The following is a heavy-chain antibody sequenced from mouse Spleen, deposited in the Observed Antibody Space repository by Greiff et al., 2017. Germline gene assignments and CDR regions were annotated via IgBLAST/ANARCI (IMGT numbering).Heavy chain of an antibody. CDR3: ASYDYTRDYFDY. Sequence: EVQGVESGGGLVQPGGSLKLSCAASGFTFSSYTMSWVRQTPEKRLEWVAYISNGGGSTYYPDTVKGRFTISRDNAKNTLYLQMSSLKSEDTAMYYCASYDYTRDYFDYWGQGTTLTVSS. CDR2: ISNGGGST. CDR1: GFTFSSYT. D-gene: IGHD2-4*01. V-gene: IGHV5-12-2*01. J-gene: IGHJ2*01.